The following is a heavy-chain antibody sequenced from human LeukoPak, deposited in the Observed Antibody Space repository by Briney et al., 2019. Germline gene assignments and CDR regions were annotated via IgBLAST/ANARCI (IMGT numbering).Heavy chain of an antibody. D-gene: IGHD4/OR15-4a*01. J-gene: IGHJ4*02. CDR1: GIPFEVAW. Sequence: KPGESLRLSCVLSGIPFEVAWMSWVRQAPGKGLEWVGRITKDGTTDYATPVKGRFTISRDNSKTTFYLQMNSLRTDDTSIYYCTWMSTVLTVDYWGQGTLVTVSS. V-gene: IGHV3-15*01. CDR3: TWMSTVLTVDY. CDR2: ITKDGTT.